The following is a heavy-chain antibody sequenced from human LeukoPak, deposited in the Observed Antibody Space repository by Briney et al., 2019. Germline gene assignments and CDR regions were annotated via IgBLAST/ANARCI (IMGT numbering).Heavy chain of an antibody. CDR3: AKGSGYTYGLYYFEY. CDR2: IISSGGST. Sequence: GGSLRLSCAASGFTFGTDGMSWVRQAPGKGLEWVSSIISSGGSTYYADSVKGRFTISRDNSKNTLYLQMNSLRAEDTAVYYCAKGSGYTYGLYYFEYWGQGTLITISS. V-gene: IGHV3-23*01. D-gene: IGHD5-18*01. J-gene: IGHJ4*02. CDR1: GFTFGTDG.